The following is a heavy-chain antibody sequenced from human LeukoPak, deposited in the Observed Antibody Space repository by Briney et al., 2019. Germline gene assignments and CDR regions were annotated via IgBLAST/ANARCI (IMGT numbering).Heavy chain of an antibody. CDR2: INHSGST. CDR3: ARTYYYGSGSRRGHNWFDP. V-gene: IGHV4-34*01. J-gene: IGHJ5*02. Sequence: KPSETLSLTCAVYGGSFSGYYWSWIRQPPGKGLEWIGEINHSGSTNYNPSLKSRVTISVDTSKNQFSLKLSSVTAADTAVYYCARTYYYGSGSRRGHNWFDPWGQGTLVTVSS. D-gene: IGHD3-10*01. CDR1: GGSFSGYY.